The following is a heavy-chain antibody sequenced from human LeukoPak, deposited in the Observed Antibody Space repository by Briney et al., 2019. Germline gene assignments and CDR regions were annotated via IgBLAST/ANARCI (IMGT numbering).Heavy chain of an antibody. J-gene: IGHJ4*02. Sequence: GGSLRLSCAASGFTFSSYAMSWVRQAPGKGLEWVSAISGSGGSTYYADSVKGRFTISRDNSKNTLYLQMNSLRAEDTAVYYCAKGLSAYSSSLADFDYWGQGTLVTVSS. D-gene: IGHD6-6*01. CDR2: ISGSGGST. CDR1: GFTFSSYA. CDR3: AKGLSAYSSSLADFDY. V-gene: IGHV3-23*01.